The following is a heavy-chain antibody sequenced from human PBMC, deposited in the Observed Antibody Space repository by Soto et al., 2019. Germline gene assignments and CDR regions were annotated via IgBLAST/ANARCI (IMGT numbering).Heavy chain of an antibody. D-gene: IGHD2-15*01. J-gene: IGHJ5*02. Sequence: ASVKVSCKTSGYTFTSYGISWVRQAPGQGLEWMGWISAYNGNTNYAQKLQGRVTMTTDTSISTAYMELSRLRSDDTAVYYCARGRITYCSGGSCYDWFDPWGQGTLVTVSS. CDR1: GYTFTSYG. CDR3: ARGRITYCSGGSCYDWFDP. V-gene: IGHV1-18*01. CDR2: ISAYNGNT.